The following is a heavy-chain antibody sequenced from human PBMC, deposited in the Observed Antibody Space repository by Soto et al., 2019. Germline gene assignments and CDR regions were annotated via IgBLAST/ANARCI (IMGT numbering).Heavy chain of an antibody. Sequence: QLQLQESGSGLVKPSQTLSLTCAVSGGSISSGGYSWSWIRQPPGKGLEWIGYIYHSGSTYYNPSLKRPVPISVDRSKNQVSLKLSFVDPADTAVLYWARISSGYDYWGQGTLVTVSS. CDR3: ARISSGYDY. V-gene: IGHV4-30-2*01. CDR1: GGSISSGGYS. J-gene: IGHJ4*02. CDR2: IYHSGST. D-gene: IGHD3-22*01.